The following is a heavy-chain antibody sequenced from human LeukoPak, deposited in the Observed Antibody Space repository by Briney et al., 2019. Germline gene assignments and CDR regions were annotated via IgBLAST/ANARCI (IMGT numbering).Heavy chain of an antibody. CDR3: AKDQGPSRIAAAGPIDY. J-gene: IGHJ4*02. Sequence: GGSLRLSCAASGFTFSSYAMSCVRQAPGKGLEWVSAISCSGGSTYYADSVKGRFTISRDNSKNTLYLQMNSLRAEDTAVYYCAKDQGPSRIAAAGPIDYWGQGTLVTVSS. CDR1: GFTFSSYA. D-gene: IGHD6-13*01. V-gene: IGHV3-23*01. CDR2: ISCSGGST.